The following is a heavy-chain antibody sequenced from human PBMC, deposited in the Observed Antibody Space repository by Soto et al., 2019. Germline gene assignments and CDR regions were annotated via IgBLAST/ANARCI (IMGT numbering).Heavy chain of an antibody. CDR1: GFTFSTYA. D-gene: IGHD5-12*01. V-gene: IGHV3-23*01. J-gene: IGHJ4*02. CDR2: ISGSGGST. Sequence: GGSLRLSCAASGFTFSTYAMSWVRQAPGKGLEWVSAISGSGGSTFYADSVKGRFTISRDNSESTLYLQMNSLRAEDTAVYYCAKTRGYSGYDPCHYWGQGTLVTVSS. CDR3: AKTRGYSGYDPCHY.